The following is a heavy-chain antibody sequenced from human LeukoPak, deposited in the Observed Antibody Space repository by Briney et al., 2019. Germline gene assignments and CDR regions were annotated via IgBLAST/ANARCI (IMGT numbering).Heavy chain of an antibody. J-gene: IGHJ3*02. CDR3: ARDKAAGSGSQEAFDI. CDR2: ISYDGSNK. V-gene: IGHV3-30-3*01. Sequence: GGSLRLSCAASGFTFSSYTMHWVRQAPGKGLEWVAIISYDGSNKYYADSVKGRFTISRDNSKNTLYLQMNSLRAEDTAVYYCARDKAAGSGSQEAFDIWGQGTMVTISS. CDR1: GFTFSSYT. D-gene: IGHD3-10*01.